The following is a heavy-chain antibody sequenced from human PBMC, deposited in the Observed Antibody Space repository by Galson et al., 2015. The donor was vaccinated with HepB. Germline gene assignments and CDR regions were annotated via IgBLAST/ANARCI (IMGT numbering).Heavy chain of an antibody. V-gene: IGHV2-5*02. J-gene: IGHJ4*02. CDR1: GFSLSTHGVG. CDR2: IYWDDDK. D-gene: IGHD5-18*01. Sequence: PALVKPTQTLTLTCTFSGFSLSTHGVGVGWIRQPPGKALEWLALIYWDDDKHYRPSLKSRLTITKDTSKNQVVLTMTNMDPLDTATYYCAHAPADTTVVPLSEYCFDYWGQGTLVTVSS. CDR3: AHAPADTTVVPLSEYCFDY.